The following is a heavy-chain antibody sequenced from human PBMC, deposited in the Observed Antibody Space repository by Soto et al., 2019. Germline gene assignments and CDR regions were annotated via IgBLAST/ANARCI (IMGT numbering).Heavy chain of an antibody. J-gene: IGHJ4*02. Sequence: GGSLRLSCAASGFTFSSYAMHWVRQAPGKGLEWVAVISYDGSNKYYADSVKGRFTISRDNSKNTLYLQMNSLRAEDTAVYYCARSSGERAYFDYWGQGTLVTVSS. V-gene: IGHV3-30*04. CDR2: ISYDGSNK. CDR1: GFTFSSYA. CDR3: ARSSGERAYFDY. D-gene: IGHD7-27*01.